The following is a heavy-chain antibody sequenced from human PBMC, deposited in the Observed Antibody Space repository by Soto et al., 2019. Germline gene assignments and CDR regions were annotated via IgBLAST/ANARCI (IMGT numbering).Heavy chain of an antibody. Sequence: VQLVESGGGLVQPGGSLKLSCAASGFTFSGSAMHWVRQASGKGLEWVGRIRSKANSYATAYAASVKGRFTISRDDSKNTAYLQMNSLKTEDTAVYYCTLLHSSSFEGWFDPWGQGTLVTVSS. D-gene: IGHD6-13*01. J-gene: IGHJ5*02. V-gene: IGHV3-73*02. CDR3: TLLHSSSFEGWFDP. CDR2: IRSKANSYAT. CDR1: GFTFSGSA.